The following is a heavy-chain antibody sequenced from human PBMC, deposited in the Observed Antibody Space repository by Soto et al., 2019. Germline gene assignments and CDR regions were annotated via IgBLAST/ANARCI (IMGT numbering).Heavy chain of an antibody. CDR2: INPISGTT. CDR1: GYTFTGYY. D-gene: IGHD1-7*01. J-gene: IGHJ4*02. Sequence: QVQLVQSGAEVKKPGASVKVSCKASGYTFTGYYIHWVRQAPGQGLECVGWINPISGTTNYAQKFQGRVTMHSDTSISTAYMELSRLTTDDTAMYYCARVHGQELLDYWGQGTLVTVSS. CDR3: ARVHGQELLDY. V-gene: IGHV1-2*02.